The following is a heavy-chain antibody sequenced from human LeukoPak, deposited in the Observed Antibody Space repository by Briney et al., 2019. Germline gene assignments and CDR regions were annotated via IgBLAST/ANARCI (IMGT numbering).Heavy chain of an antibody. CDR3: ARDPYSSSSNWYFDL. CDR2: IYYTGNT. J-gene: IGHJ2*01. D-gene: IGHD6-6*01. V-gene: IGHV4-39*07. CDR1: GGSISNSNYY. Sequence: SETLSLTCTVSGGSISNSNYYWGWIRQPPGNGLEWIGSIYYTGNTYYSPSLESRVTISVDTSKNQFSLKLSSVTAADTAVYYCARDPYSSSSNWYFDLWGRGTLVTVSS.